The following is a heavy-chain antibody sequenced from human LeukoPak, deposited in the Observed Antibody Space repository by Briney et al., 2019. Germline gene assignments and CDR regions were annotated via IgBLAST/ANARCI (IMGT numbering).Heavy chain of an antibody. CDR1: GGTFSSYA. V-gene: IGHV1-69*13. Sequence: SVTVSCKASGGTFSSYAISWVRQAPGQGLEWMGGIIPIFGTVNYAQKFQGRVTITADESTSTAYMELSSLRSEDTAVYYCAGGYYGSGSLDYWGQGTLVTVSS. J-gene: IGHJ4*02. D-gene: IGHD3-10*01. CDR3: AGGYYGSGSLDY. CDR2: IIPIFGTV.